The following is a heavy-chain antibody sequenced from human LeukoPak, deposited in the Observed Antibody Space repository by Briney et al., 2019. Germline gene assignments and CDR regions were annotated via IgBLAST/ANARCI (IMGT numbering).Heavy chain of an antibody. Sequence: GGSLRLSCAASGFNFDGYGMHWVRQAPGKGLEWVAFIRYDGSDKYYADSVKGRFTIPRDNSKNTLYLQMNSLRAEDTAVYYCAKDWSYSGWAYYFDYWGQGTLVTVSS. CDR2: IRYDGSDK. CDR1: GFNFDGYG. J-gene: IGHJ4*02. CDR3: AKDWSYSGWAYYFDY. D-gene: IGHD5-12*01. V-gene: IGHV3-30*02.